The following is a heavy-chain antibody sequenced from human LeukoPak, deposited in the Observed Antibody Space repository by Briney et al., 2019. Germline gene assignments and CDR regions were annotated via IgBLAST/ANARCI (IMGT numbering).Heavy chain of an antibody. Sequence: SSETLSLTCTVSGDSISPYYWSWIRQPPGKGLEYIGYIYYSGSTNYNPSLKSRVTISVDTSKNQFSLKLSSVTAADTAVYYCARGLRITIFGVVIIGGVFDYWGQGTLVTVSS. CDR1: GDSISPYY. V-gene: IGHV4-59*12. D-gene: IGHD3-3*01. CDR2: IYYSGST. J-gene: IGHJ4*02. CDR3: ARGLRITIFGVVIIGGVFDY.